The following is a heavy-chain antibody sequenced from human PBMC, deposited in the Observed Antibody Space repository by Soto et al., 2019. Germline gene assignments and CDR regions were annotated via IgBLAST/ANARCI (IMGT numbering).Heavy chain of an antibody. D-gene: IGHD1-26*01. CDR1: GFTVNSNY. CDR3: AKGDVLILAV. V-gene: IGHV3-53*02. CDR2: TNTGGTT. J-gene: IGHJ6*02. Sequence: EVQVLATGGGLIQPGGSLRLSCAASGFTVNSNYMSWVRQAPGEGLQWVSITNTGGTTYYADSVQGRFTVSRDNSKNTLYLQMNSLRAEDTAVYYCAKGDVLILAVWCQGTTVSVSS.